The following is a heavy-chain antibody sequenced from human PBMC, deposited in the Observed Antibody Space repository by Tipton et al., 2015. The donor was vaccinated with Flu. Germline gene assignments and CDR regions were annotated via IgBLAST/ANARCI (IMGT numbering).Heavy chain of an antibody. CDR1: FGSISTYY. J-gene: IGHJ3*02. Sequence: TLSLTCTVSFGSISTYYWGWIRQAPGMGLEYIGYIDYSERSKYNPSLESRVTISVDTSKNQFSLNGNSVTAADTALYYFAGSSGRYDGFDIWGQGSVVTVSS. V-gene: IGHV4-59*08. D-gene: IGHD6-19*01. CDR3: AGSSGRYDGFDI. CDR2: IDYSERS.